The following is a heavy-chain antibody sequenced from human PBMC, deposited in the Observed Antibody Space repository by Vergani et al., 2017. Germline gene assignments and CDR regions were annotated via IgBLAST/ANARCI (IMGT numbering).Heavy chain of an antibody. Sequence: QVQLQQWGAGLLKPSETLSLTCAVYGGSFSGYYWSWIRQPPGKGREWIGEINHSGSTNYNPSLKSRVTISVDTSKNQFSLKLSSVTAADTAVYYCARGSNVWGSYRYFDYWGQGTLVTVSS. CDR2: INHSGST. CDR1: GGSFSGYY. V-gene: IGHV4-34*01. CDR3: ARGSNVWGSYRYFDY. J-gene: IGHJ4*02. D-gene: IGHD3-16*02.